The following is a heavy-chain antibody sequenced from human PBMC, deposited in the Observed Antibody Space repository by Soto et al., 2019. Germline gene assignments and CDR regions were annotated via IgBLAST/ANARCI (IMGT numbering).Heavy chain of an antibody. CDR2: INHSGST. CDR1: GGSFSGYY. J-gene: IGHJ5*02. V-gene: IGHV4-34*01. D-gene: IGHD3-3*01. Sequence: TLSLTCAVYGGSFSGYYWSWIRQPPGKGLEWIGEINHSGSTNYNPSLKSRVTISVDTSKNQFSLKLSSVTAADTAVYYCARTNYYDFWWFDPWGQGTLVTVSS. CDR3: ARTNYYDFWWFDP.